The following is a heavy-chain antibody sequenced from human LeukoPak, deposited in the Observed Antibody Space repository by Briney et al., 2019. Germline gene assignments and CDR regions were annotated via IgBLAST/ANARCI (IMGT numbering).Heavy chain of an antibody. J-gene: IGHJ4*02. D-gene: IGHD6-6*01. CDR2: ISGSGGST. CDR1: GFSFRDYP. V-gene: IGHV3-23*01. CDR3: AKDGYSSSSGYDY. Sequence: PGGSLRLSCEAAGFSFRDYPMGWVRRASGKRLEGGSGISGSGGSTYYADSVKGRFTISRDNSKNTLYLQMNSLRAEDTAVYYCAKDGYSSSSGYDYWGQGTLVTVSS.